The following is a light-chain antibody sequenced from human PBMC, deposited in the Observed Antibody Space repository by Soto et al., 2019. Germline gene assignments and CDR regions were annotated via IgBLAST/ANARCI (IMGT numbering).Light chain of an antibody. CDR1: QDISQY. CDR3: LQDYNYPFT. Sequence: DIQITQSPSSLSASVGDRVTLTCRASQDISQYLAWYQQRPGKVPKLLIYYASTLQSGVPSRFSGSGSGTEFTLTISSLQPEDSAAYYCLQDYNYPFTFGQGTKVDIK. V-gene: IGKV1-27*01. J-gene: IGKJ2*01. CDR2: YAS.